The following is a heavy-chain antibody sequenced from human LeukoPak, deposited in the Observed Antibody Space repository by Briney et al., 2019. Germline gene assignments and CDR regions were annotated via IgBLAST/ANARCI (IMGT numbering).Heavy chain of an antibody. V-gene: IGHV3-23*01. CDR2: IGGSGGR. CDR3: AVQRDTQASYYELDY. CDR1: RFTFSSYC. J-gene: IGHJ4*01. Sequence: GGSLRLSCAVSRFTFSSYCMTGVRQARGKGLVWVSSIGGSGGRFYADSVKGRFTISRDNSKDPLLLGIDNLEAEDTAVYYFAVQRDTQASYYELDYWGQGTLVIVSS. D-gene: IGHD3-3*01.